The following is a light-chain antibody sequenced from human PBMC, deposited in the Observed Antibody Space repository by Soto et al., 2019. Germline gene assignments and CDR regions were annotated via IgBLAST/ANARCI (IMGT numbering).Light chain of an antibody. V-gene: IGLV2-8*01. CDR1: SSDVGTYTY. CDR3: SSNARDNSVVL. Sequence: QSALTQPPSASGSPGQSVTISCTGTSSDVGTYTYVSWYQQHPGKAPKLMIYEVTKRPSGVPDRFSGSKSGNTASLTVSALQAEDEADYYCSSNARDNSVVLFGGGTQLTVL. CDR2: EVT. J-gene: IGLJ2*01.